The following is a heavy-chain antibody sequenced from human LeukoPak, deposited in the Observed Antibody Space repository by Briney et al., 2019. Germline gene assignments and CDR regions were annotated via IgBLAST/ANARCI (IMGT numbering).Heavy chain of an antibody. V-gene: IGHV4-4*07. CDR2: IYTSGST. D-gene: IGHD3-10*01. Sequence: SETLSLTCTVSGGSISSYYWSWIRQPAGKGLEWVGRIYTSGSTNYNPSLKSRVTMSVDTSKNQFSLKLNSVTAADTAVYYCAREGYYCGSGSYFIFDYWGQGTLVTVSS. CDR1: GGSISSYY. CDR3: AREGYYCGSGSYFIFDY. J-gene: IGHJ4*02.